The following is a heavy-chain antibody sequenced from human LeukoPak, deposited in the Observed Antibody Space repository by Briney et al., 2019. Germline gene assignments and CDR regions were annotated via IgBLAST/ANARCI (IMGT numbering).Heavy chain of an antibody. CDR3: ARSSSDPLYYFDC. CDR1: GFTFSTYG. CDR2: VSGGGGST. V-gene: IGHV3-23*01. D-gene: IGHD6-19*01. J-gene: IGHJ4*02. Sequence: PGGSLRLSCAAPGFTFSTYGMTWVRQAPGKGLEWVSAVSGGGGSTSYADSVKGRFTISRDNSKDTLFLQMSGLRADDSAVYYCARSSSDPLYYFDCWGQGTLVTVSS.